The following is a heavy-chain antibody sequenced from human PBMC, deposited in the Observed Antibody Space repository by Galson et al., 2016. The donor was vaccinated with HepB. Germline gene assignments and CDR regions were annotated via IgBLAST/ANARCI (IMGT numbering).Heavy chain of an antibody. CDR3: ARVPKDLVCVPLDY. CDR1: GYSFTTYY. V-gene: IGHV1-46*01. J-gene: IGHJ4*02. CDR2: INPSGGST. D-gene: IGHD2-2*01. Sequence: SVKVSCKASGYSFTTYYMHWVRQAPGQGLEWMGIINPSGGSTSYTQKFQGRVTMTRDTSTRTVYMELSSLRYEDTAVYYYARVPKDLVCVPLDYWGQGTLVIVSS.